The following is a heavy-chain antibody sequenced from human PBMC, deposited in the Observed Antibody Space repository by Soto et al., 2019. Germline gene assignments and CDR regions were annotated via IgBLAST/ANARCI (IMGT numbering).Heavy chain of an antibody. J-gene: IGHJ4*02. Sequence: QVQLQESGPGLVKPSETLSLTCSGSGTFVSSSSYHWTWIRQSPGKGLEYIGYISYRGDSNYDPSLESRVTMSLDTSSNEFSMSLRSVTAADTAIYYCARQLDSTVFDHWGQGTRVTVSS. CDR1: GTFVSSSSYH. D-gene: IGHD4-17*01. CDR3: ARQLDSTVFDH. CDR2: ISYRGDS. V-gene: IGHV4-61*01.